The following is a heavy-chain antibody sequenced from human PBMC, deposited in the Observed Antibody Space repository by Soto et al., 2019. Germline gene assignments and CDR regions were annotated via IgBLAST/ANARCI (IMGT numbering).Heavy chain of an antibody. CDR2: ISGSGGST. Sequence: GGSLRLSCAASGFTFSSYAMSWVRQAPGKGLEWVSAISGSGGSTYYADSVKGRFTISRDNSKNTLYLQMNSLRAEDTAVYYCAKAGYSSGGPNYDYWGQGTLVTVSS. J-gene: IGHJ4*02. D-gene: IGHD6-19*01. CDR1: GFTFSSYA. V-gene: IGHV3-23*01. CDR3: AKAGYSSGGPNYDY.